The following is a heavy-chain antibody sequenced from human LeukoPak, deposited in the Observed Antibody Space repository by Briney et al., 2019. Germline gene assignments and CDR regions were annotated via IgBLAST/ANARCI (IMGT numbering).Heavy chain of an antibody. J-gene: IGHJ4*02. Sequence: PSETLSLTCAVYGGSFSGYYWSWIRQPPGKGLEWIGEINHSGSTNYNPSLKSRVTISVDTSKNQFSLKLSSVTAAHTAVYYCAMYYYDSSGYYYFDYWGQGTLVTVSS. CDR3: AMYYYDSSGYYYFDY. CDR2: INHSGST. V-gene: IGHV4-34*01. CDR1: GGSFSGYY. D-gene: IGHD3-22*01.